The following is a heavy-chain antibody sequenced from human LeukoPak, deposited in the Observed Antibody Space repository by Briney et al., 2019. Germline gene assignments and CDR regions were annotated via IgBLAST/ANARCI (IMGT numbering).Heavy chain of an antibody. D-gene: IGHD3-10*01. Sequence: SETLSLTCTVSGGSISGYYWTWIRQPPGKGLEWIGYVYHSGGTSYNPSLKSRVTIAVDTSKNQFSLKLTSVTAADTAVYYCARDNADYASGGDWFDPGAREPWSPSPQ. V-gene: IGHV4-59*01. CDR1: GGSISGYY. CDR3: ARDNADYASGGDWFDP. CDR2: VYHSGGT. J-gene: IGHJ5*02.